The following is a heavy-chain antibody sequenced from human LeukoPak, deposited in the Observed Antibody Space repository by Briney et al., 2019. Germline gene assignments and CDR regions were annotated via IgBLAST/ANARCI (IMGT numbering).Heavy chain of an antibody. Sequence: SETLSLTCTVSGYSISSGYYWGWIRPPPGKGLEWIGIIYHSGSTYYNPSLKSRVTISGETSKNQFSVKVSSVTAADTAVYYCARATGYDILTGYSIAVSWFDPWGQGTLVTVSS. V-gene: IGHV4-38-2*02. CDR2: IYHSGST. CDR1: GYSISSGYY. D-gene: IGHD3-9*01. CDR3: ARATGYDILTGYSIAVSWFDP. J-gene: IGHJ5*02.